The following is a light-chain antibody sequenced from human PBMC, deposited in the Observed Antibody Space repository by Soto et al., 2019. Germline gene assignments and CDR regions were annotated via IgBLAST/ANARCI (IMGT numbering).Light chain of an antibody. Sequence: IQLTQSPSTLSASVGARVTLTCRASQSLNSRLAWYQQRPGKAPKLLIYDASTLESGVPSRFSGSGSGTEFTITINNLQPDDLATYICQQYKSYSTFGRGTKVEIK. CDR1: QSLNSR. V-gene: IGKV1-5*01. CDR3: QQYKSYST. J-gene: IGKJ1*01. CDR2: DAS.